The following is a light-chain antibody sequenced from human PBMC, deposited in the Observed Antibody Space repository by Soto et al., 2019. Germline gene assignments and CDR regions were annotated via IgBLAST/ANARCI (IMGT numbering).Light chain of an antibody. V-gene: IGKV1-9*01. CDR1: QAIDTY. Sequence: DIQLTQSPSFLSASVGDRVTITCRASQAIDTYLAWYQQKPGKAPKLLIYAASLLQSGVPSRFSGSGSGTEFTLTINSLQAEDFASYYCQQLNSFPFIFGQGTRLEIK. CDR3: QQLNSFPFI. J-gene: IGKJ5*01. CDR2: AAS.